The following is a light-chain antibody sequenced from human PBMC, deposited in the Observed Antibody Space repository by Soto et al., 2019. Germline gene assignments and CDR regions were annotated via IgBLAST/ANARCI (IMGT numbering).Light chain of an antibody. CDR1: QSVSSSF. V-gene: IGKV3-20*01. CDR2: GAS. CDR3: QQYGSSPLP. J-gene: IGKJ4*01. Sequence: EIVLTQSPGTLSLSPGERATLSCRASQSVSSSFLAWYQQKPGQAPRLLIYGASSRATGIPDRFSGSGSGTDFPLTISRLEPQDVAVYYRQQYGSSPLPFGGGTQVEIK.